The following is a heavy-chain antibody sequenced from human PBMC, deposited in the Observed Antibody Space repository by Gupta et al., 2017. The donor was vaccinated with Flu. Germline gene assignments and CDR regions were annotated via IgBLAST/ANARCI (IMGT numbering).Heavy chain of an antibody. CDR3: ARRGAYFFDF. J-gene: IGHJ5*01. CDR1: GDSLNSGGYF. D-gene: IGHD3-16*01. Sequence: QVQLQESGPGLVKPSQILSLTCTVSGDSLNSGGYFWSWLRHHPGKGLEWIGYVYLNGDTYYNPSLQSRVSISVDTSKNQFSLEVGSVTAADTAVYYCARRGAYFFDFWGQGTLVTVSS. V-gene: IGHV4-31*03. CDR2: VYLNGDT.